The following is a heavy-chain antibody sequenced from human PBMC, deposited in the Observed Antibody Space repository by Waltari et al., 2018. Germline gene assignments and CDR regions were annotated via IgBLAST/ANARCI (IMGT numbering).Heavy chain of an antibody. V-gene: IGHV4-4*07. CDR1: GGSISSYY. CDR3: ARDLTVGGPDDDAFDI. Sequence: QVQLQESCPGLVKPSETLSLTCTVSGGSISSYYWSWIRQPAGKGLEWIGRIYTSGSTNYNPSLKSRVTMSVDTSKNQFSLKLSSVTAADTAVYYCARDLTVGGPDDDAFDIWGQGTMVTVSS. CDR2: IYTSGST. D-gene: IGHD1-26*01. J-gene: IGHJ3*02.